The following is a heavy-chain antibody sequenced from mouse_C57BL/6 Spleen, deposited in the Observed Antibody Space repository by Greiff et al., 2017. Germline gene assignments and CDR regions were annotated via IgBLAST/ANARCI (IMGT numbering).Heavy chain of an antibody. CDR2: ISSGGDYI. V-gene: IGHV5-9-1*02. CDR1: GFTFSSYA. D-gene: IGHD1-1*01. Sequence: EVLLVESGAGLVKPGGSLKLSCAASGFTFSSYAMSWVRQTPEKRLEWVAYISSGGDYIYYADTVKGRFTISRDNARNTLYLQMSSLKSEDTAMYYGTRGSDYGRSAMDYWGQGTSVTVSS. J-gene: IGHJ4*01. CDR3: TRGSDYGRSAMDY.